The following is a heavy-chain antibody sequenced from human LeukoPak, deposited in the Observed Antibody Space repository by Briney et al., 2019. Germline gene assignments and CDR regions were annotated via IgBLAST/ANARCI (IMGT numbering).Heavy chain of an antibody. CDR3: ARGDCRSTSCYTEDY. Sequence: VASVKVSSKASGYTFTDYYMHWVRQAPGQRLEWMAWINPISGGTHYAQKFQGRVTLTRDTSISTAYMELSRLRADDTALYYCARGDCRSTSCYTEDYWGQGTLVTVSS. CDR2: INPISGGT. J-gene: IGHJ4*02. V-gene: IGHV1-2*02. CDR1: GYTFTDYY. D-gene: IGHD2-2*02.